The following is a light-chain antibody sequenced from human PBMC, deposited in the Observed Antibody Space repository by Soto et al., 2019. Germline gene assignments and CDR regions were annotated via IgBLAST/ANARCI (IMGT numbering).Light chain of an antibody. CDR2: SNN. CDR1: SSNIGSNT. Sequence: QSVLTKPPSASGTPGQSVTISCSGSSSNIGSNTVNWYQQLPGTAPKLLIYSNNQRPSGVPDRFSGSKSGTSASLAISGLQSEDEADYYCAAWDDSLNGPLYVFGTGTKLTVL. CDR3: AAWDDSLNGPLYV. V-gene: IGLV1-44*01. J-gene: IGLJ1*01.